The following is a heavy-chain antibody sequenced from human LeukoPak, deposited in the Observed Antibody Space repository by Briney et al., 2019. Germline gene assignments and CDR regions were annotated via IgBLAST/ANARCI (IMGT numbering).Heavy chain of an antibody. D-gene: IGHD1-26*01. J-gene: IGHJ4*02. CDR2: INPNSGGT. CDR1: GYTFTGYY. CDR3: ARLVWDELGGATRIGFDY. V-gene: IGHV1-2*02. Sequence: ASVKVSCKASGYTFTGYYMHWVRQAPGQGLEWMGWINPNSGGTNYAQKFQGRVTMTRDTSISTAYMELSRLRSDDTAVYYCARLVWDELGGATRIGFDYWGQGTLVTVSS.